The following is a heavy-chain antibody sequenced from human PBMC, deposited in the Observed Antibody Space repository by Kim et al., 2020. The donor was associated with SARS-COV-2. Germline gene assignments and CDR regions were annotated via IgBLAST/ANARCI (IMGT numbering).Heavy chain of an antibody. V-gene: IGHV4-59*01. CDR1: GGSISNYY. Sequence: SETLSLTCTVSGGSISNYYWSWIRQPPGEGLEWVGYMYYSGSTKYNPSLENRVLISVDTSKKQFSLTLSSVTAADTAVYYCARSWTNHLMDVWGKGTTVTVSS. J-gene: IGHJ6*04. CDR2: MYYSGST. CDR3: ARSWTNHLMDV.